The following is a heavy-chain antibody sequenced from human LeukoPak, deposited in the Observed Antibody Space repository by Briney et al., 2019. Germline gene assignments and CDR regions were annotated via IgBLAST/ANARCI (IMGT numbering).Heavy chain of an antibody. CDR2: ISAYNGNT. Sequence: ASVKVSCKASGYTFTSYGISWMRQAPGQGLEWMRWISAYNGNTNYAQKFQGRVTMTTDTSTSTAYMELRSLRSDDTAVYYCARSIRAGDYWKYYFDYWGQGTLVTVSS. J-gene: IGHJ4*02. CDR1: GYTFTSYG. V-gene: IGHV1-18*01. D-gene: IGHD4-17*01. CDR3: ARSIRAGDYWKYYFDY.